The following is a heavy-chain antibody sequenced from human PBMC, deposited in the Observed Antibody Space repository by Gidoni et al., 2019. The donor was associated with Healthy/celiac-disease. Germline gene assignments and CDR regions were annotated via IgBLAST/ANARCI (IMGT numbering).Heavy chain of an antibody. D-gene: IGHD2-15*01. CDR2: IWYDGSNK. Sequence: QVQLVESGGGVVQPGRSLRLSCAASGFTFSSYGMHWVRQAPGKGLGGVAVIWYDGSNKYYADSVKGRFTISRDNSKNTLYLQMNSLRAEDTAVYYCARGKLGYCSGGSCPHGGRGRHGMDVWGQGTTVTVSS. V-gene: IGHV3-33*01. J-gene: IGHJ6*02. CDR3: ARGKLGYCSGGSCPHGGRGRHGMDV. CDR1: GFTFSSYG.